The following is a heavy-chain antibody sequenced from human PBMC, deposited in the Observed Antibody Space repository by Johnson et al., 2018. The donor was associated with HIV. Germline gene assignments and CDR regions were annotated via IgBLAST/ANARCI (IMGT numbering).Heavy chain of an antibody. CDR2: ISWNSGSI. CDR1: GFTVSSNY. J-gene: IGHJ3*02. Sequence: QLVESGGGVVQPGRSLRLSCAASGFTVSSNYMSWVRQAPGKGLEWVSGISWNSGSIGYADSVKGRFTISRDNAKNSLYLQMNSLRAEDTALFYCAKGVSYDSSDSAFDIWGQGTMVTVSS. V-gene: IGHV3-9*01. CDR3: AKGVSYDSSDSAFDI. D-gene: IGHD3-22*01.